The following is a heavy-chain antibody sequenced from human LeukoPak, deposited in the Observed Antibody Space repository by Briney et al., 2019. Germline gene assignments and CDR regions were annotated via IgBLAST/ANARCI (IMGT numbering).Heavy chain of an antibody. CDR3: ARVCSGGSCYSEYFQH. Sequence: SQTLSLTCTVSGGSISSGGYYWHWIRQHPGKGLEWIGYIYYSGSTYYNPSLKSRVTISVDTSKNQFSLKLSSVTAADTAVYYCARVCSGGSCYSEYFQHWGQGTLVTVSS. V-gene: IGHV4-31*03. CDR2: IYYSGST. J-gene: IGHJ1*01. CDR1: GGSISSGGYY. D-gene: IGHD2-15*01.